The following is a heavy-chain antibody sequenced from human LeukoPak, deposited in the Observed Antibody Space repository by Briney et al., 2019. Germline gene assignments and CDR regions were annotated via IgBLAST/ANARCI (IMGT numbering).Heavy chain of an antibody. J-gene: IGHJ4*02. Sequence: PGGSLRLSCAASGFTFSNYGMHWVRQAPGKGLEWVAIIWHDGSKQYYIESVKGRFTVPKDISKNTLYLQMNSLRDEDTAVYYCARGRGNIYYLDSWGQGTLVTVSS. CDR2: IWHDGSKQ. CDR3: ARGRGNIYYLDS. D-gene: IGHD3-10*01. CDR1: GFTFSNYG. V-gene: IGHV3-33*01.